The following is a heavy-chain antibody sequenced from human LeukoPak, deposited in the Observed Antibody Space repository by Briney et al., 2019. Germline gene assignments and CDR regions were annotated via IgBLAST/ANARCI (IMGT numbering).Heavy chain of an antibody. D-gene: IGHD3-22*01. J-gene: IGHJ5*02. CDR2: INYSGYT. V-gene: IGHV4-31*03. CDR3: ARGRNYYDSSGYGRDWFDP. Sequence: SQTLSLTCTVSGGSISSGGHYWSWIRQHPGKGLEWIGYINYSGYTYYNPSLKSRVTISVDTSESLLSLKLTSVTAADTAVYYCARGRNYYDSSGYGRDWFDPWGQGTLVTVSS. CDR1: GGSISSGGHY.